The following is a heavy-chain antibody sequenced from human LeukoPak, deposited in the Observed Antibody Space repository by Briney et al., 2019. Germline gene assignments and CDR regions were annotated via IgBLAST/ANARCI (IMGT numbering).Heavy chain of an antibody. Sequence: PGGSLRLSCAASGFTFSSYAMSWVRQAPGKGLEWVSSISSSSSYIYYADSVKGRFTISRDNAKNSLYLQMNSLRAEDTAVYYCASPRFGGSYRGFDYWGQGTLVTVSS. V-gene: IGHV3-21*01. CDR2: ISSSSSYI. D-gene: IGHD1-26*01. CDR1: GFTFSSYA. J-gene: IGHJ4*02. CDR3: ASPRFGGSYRGFDY.